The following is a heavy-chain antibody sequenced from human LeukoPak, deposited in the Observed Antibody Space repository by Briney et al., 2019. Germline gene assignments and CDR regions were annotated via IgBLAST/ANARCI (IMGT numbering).Heavy chain of an antibody. CDR2: IKQDGSEK. CDR3: ARSVVIALPDAFDI. CDR1: GFTFSSYW. V-gene: IGHV3-7*01. Sequence: GGSLRLSCAASGFTFSSYWMSWVRQAPGKGLEWVANIKQDGSEKYYVDSVKGRFTISRDNAKNSLYLQMNSLRAEDTAVYYCARSVVIALPDAFDIWGQGTMVTVSS. D-gene: IGHD2-21*01. J-gene: IGHJ3*02.